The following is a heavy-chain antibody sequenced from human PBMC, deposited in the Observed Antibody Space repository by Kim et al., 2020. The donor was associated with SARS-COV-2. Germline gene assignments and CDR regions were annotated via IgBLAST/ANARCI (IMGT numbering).Heavy chain of an antibody. D-gene: IGHD3-10*01. CDR3: AREYGSGEPFDP. CDR1: GGSISSGGYY. Sequence: SETLSLTCTVSGGSISSGGYYWSWIRQHPGKGLEWIGYIYYSGSTYYNPSLKSRVTISVDTSKNQFSLKLSSVTAADTAVYYCAREYGSGEPFDPWGQGTLVTVSS. CDR2: IYYSGST. V-gene: IGHV4-31*03. J-gene: IGHJ5*02.